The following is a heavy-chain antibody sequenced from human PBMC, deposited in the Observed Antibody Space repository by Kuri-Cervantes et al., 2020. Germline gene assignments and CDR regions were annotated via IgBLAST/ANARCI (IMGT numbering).Heavy chain of an antibody. Sequence: GESLKISCAASGFTFSSYAMHWVRQAPGKGLEWVAVISYDGSNKYYADSVKGRFTISRDNSKDTLYLQMNSLRAEDTAVYYCARSYCSGGSCPGYFDLWGRGTLVTVSS. CDR1: GFTFSSYA. CDR3: ARSYCSGGSCPGYFDL. V-gene: IGHV3-30*04. D-gene: IGHD2-15*01. CDR2: ISYDGSNK. J-gene: IGHJ2*01.